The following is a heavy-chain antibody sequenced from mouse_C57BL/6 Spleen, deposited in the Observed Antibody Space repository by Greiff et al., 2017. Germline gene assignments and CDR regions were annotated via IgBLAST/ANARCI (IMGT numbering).Heavy chain of an antibody. D-gene: IGHD2-3*01. J-gene: IGHJ4*01. CDR3: ARLYDGSNEAMDY. CDR1: GFTFSSYG. CDR2: ISSGGSYT. Sequence: DVKLVESGGDLVKPGGSLKLSCAASGFTFSSYGMSWVRQTPDKRLEWVATISSGGSYTYYPDSVKGRFTISRDNSKNTLYLQMSSLKSEDTAMYYCARLYDGSNEAMDYWGQGTSVTVSS. V-gene: IGHV5-6*02.